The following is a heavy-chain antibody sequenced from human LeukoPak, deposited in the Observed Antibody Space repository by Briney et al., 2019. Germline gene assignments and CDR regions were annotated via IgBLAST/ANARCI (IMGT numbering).Heavy chain of an antibody. CDR2: INGDGGDK. CDR1: DFTLTRYW. Sequence: GGSLRLSCAASDFTLTRYWMTWVRQAPGRGLEWVANINGDGGDKYYGDSVKGRFSISRDNAENSLFLQMNNLRAEDSAVYYCARGGSGSSKYWVFWGQGTLVTVSS. D-gene: IGHD2-8*02. V-gene: IGHV3-7*01. J-gene: IGHJ4*02. CDR3: ARGGSGSSKYWVF.